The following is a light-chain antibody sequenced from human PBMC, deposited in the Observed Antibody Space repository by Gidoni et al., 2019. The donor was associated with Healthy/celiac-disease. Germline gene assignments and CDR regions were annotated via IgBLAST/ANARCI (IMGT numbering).Light chain of an antibody. CDR3: SSYTSSSTYV. CDR1: ISDVGGYNY. Sequence: QSALTQPASVSGSPGQSTTISCTGTISDVGGYNYVSWYQQHPGKAPKLMIYEVSNRPSGVSNRFSCSKSGNTASLTISGLRAEDEADYYCSSYTSSSTYVFGTGTKVTVL. J-gene: IGLJ1*01. CDR2: EVS. V-gene: IGLV2-14*01.